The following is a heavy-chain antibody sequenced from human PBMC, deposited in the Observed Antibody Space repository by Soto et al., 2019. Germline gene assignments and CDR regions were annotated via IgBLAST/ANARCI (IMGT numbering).Heavy chain of an antibody. CDR2: ISAFNGKT. Sequence: QIPLVQSGAEVKKPGASVKVSCKASGYTFNIYGINWVRQAPGQGLEWMGWISAFNGKTNYAQNVQGRVTMTTDTPTSTAYVELRSLRSDDTAVYYCARDRVPKSSGFFPFDYWGHGTLVTVSS. CDR1: GYTFNIYG. V-gene: IGHV1-18*01. D-gene: IGHD3-22*01. CDR3: ARDRVPKSSGFFPFDY. J-gene: IGHJ4*01.